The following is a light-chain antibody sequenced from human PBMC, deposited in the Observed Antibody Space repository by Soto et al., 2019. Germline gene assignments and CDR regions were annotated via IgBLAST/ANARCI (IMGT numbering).Light chain of an antibody. Sequence: QSALTQPRSVSGSPGQSVTISCTGTSSDVGGYNYVAWYQQHPVKAPKLMIYDVSKRPSGVPDRFSGSKSGNTAFLTISGLQAEDEADYYCCSYAGSYTVVFGGGTKLTVL. CDR1: SSDVGGYNY. J-gene: IGLJ2*01. CDR3: CSYAGSYTVV. CDR2: DVS. V-gene: IGLV2-11*01.